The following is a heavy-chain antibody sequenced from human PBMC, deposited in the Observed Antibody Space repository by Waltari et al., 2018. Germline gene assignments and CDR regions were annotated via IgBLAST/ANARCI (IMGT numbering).Heavy chain of an antibody. V-gene: IGHV4-59*11. J-gene: IGHJ4*02. CDR2: IYYSGST. CDR3: ARAVGVDSGYDPYYFDY. CDR1: GGSISSHY. D-gene: IGHD5-12*01. Sequence: QVQLQESGPGLVKPSETLSLTCTVSGGSISSHYWSWLRQPPGKGLEWIGYIYYSGSTNYNPSLKSRVTISVDTSKNQFSLKLSSVTAADTAVYYCARAVGVDSGYDPYYFDYWGQGTLVTVSS.